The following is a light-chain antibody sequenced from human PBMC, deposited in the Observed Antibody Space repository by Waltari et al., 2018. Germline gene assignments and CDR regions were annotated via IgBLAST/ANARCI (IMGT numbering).Light chain of an antibody. V-gene: IGLV2-14*03. CDR1: SSDVGGYDF. J-gene: IGLJ1*01. Sequence: QSALTQPASVSGSPGQSITISCTGTSSDVGGYDFVSWYQQHPGKAPKLLIYDVSKRPSGVPNRFSGSKSGTTACLTMSGLQAEDEADYFCNSYTGSSTFYVFGAGTKVTVL. CDR2: DVS. CDR3: NSYTGSSTFYV.